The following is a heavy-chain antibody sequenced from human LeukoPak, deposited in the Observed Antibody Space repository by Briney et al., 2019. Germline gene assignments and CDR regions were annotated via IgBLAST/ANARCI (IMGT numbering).Heavy chain of an antibody. V-gene: IGHV4-59*01. D-gene: IGHD1-26*01. J-gene: IGHJ4*02. CDR1: DDSITMYY. Sequence: SETLSLTCSVSDDSITMYYWTWIRQPPGKGLEWIGYIYYSGSTNYNPSLKSRVTISVDTSKNQFSLKLSSVTAADTAVYYCARGVGATIYSWGQGTLVTVSS. CDR3: ARGVGATIYS. CDR2: IYYSGST.